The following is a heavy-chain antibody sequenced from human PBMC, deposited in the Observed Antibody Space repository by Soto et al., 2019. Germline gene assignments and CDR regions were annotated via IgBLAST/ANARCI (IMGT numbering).Heavy chain of an antibody. CDR2: IRYDGSNK. CDR3: ARDLGYYYGSGSYFEAPSDYYYYGMDV. D-gene: IGHD3-10*01. CDR1: GFTFSSYG. V-gene: IGHV3-33*01. J-gene: IGHJ6*02. Sequence: QVQLVESGGGVVQPGRSLRLSCAASGFTFSSYGMHWVRQAPGKGLEWVAVIRYDGSNKYYEDSVKGRFTISRDNSKNTLYLQMNSLRAEDTVVYYCARDLGYYYGSGSYFEAPSDYYYYGMDVWGQGTTVTVSS.